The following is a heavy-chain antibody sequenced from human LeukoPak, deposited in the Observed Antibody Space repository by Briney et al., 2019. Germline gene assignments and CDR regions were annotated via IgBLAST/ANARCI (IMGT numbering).Heavy chain of an antibody. CDR2: ISGSGGST. CDR3: AKKVSEDIGYYFNC. CDR1: GFTFSSYA. V-gene: IGHV3-23*01. Sequence: GGSLRLSRAASGFTFSSYAMSWVRQAPGRGLEWVSAISGSGGSTYYADSVAGRFTISRDNSKDTLYLQMNSLRAEDTAIYYCAKKVSEDIGYYFNCWGQGTLVTVSS. J-gene: IGHJ4*02. D-gene: IGHD2-15*01.